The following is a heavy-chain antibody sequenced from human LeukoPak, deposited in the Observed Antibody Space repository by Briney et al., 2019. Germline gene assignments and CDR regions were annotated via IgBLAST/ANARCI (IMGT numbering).Heavy chain of an antibody. CDR2: IYTSGST. CDR3: ARSLRFRNWFDP. V-gene: IGHV4-4*07. J-gene: IGHJ5*02. CDR1: GGSISSYY. Sequence: SETLSLTCTVSGGSISSYYWSWIRQPAGKGLEWIGRIYTSGSTNYNPSLKSRVTISVDTSKNQFSLKLTSVTAADTAVYYCARSLRFRNWFDPWGQGTLVTVSS. D-gene: IGHD4-17*01.